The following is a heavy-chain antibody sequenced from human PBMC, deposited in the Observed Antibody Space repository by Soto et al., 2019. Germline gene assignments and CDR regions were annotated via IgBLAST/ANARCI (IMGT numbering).Heavy chain of an antibody. V-gene: IGHV1-2*04. CDR2: INPNSGGT. CDR3: ARSFWGIAAAGTEAYYYGMDV. CDR1: GYTFTGYY. Sequence: GASVKVSCKASGYTFTGYYMHWVRQAPGQGLEWMGWINPNSGGTNYAQKFQGWVTMTRDTSISTAYMELSRLRSDDTAVYYCARSFWGIAAAGTEAYYYGMDVWGQGTTVTVSS. J-gene: IGHJ6*02. D-gene: IGHD6-13*01.